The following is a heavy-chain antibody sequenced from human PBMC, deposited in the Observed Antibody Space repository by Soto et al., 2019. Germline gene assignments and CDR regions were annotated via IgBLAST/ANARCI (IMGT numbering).Heavy chain of an antibody. V-gene: IGHV1-46*01. Sequence: GASVKVSCKASGYTFTSYYMHWVRQAPGQGLEWMGIINPSGGSTSYAQKFQGRVTMTRDTSTSTVYMELSSLRSEDTAVYYFARDGSDLAGAFDIWGQGTMVTVSS. J-gene: IGHJ3*02. CDR2: INPSGGST. D-gene: IGHD5-12*01. CDR3: ARDGSDLAGAFDI. CDR1: GYTFTSYY.